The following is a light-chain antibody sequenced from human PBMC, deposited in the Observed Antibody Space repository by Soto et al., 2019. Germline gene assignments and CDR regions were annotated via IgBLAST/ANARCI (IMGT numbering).Light chain of an antibody. CDR3: HQSHRTTWT. V-gene: IGKV1-39*01. CDR1: QSISRY. Sequence: DIQMTQSPSSLSASVGDRVTITCRASQSISRYLNWYQQKPGKAPKLLIYGISTLQSGVPSRFSGSGSGTEFTLTINSLQPEDFAIYYCHQSHRTTWTFGQGTKVDIK. CDR2: GIS. J-gene: IGKJ1*01.